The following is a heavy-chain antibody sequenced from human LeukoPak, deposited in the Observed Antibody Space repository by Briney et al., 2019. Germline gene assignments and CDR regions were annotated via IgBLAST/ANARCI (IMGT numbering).Heavy chain of an antibody. J-gene: IGHJ4*02. V-gene: IGHV3-48*01. D-gene: IGHD2-21*01. Sequence: PGGSLRLSCAASGFTFSSYNMNWVRQAPGKGLEWVSYISTSSNTIYYADSVKGRFTISRENAKNSLYLQMNSLRAEDTAVYYCAREGQWGLDYWGQGTLVTVSS. CDR1: GFTFSSYN. CDR3: AREGQWGLDY. CDR2: ISTSSNTI.